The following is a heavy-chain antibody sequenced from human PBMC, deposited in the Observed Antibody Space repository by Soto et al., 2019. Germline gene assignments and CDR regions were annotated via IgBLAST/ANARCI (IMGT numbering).Heavy chain of an antibody. V-gene: IGHV3-23*01. CDR3: SKLPYCSSTSCQYSDY. CDR1: GFAFSSYY. J-gene: IGHJ4*02. Sequence: GGSLSLSCTASGFAFSSYYMSWVRQAPGKGLEWVSAIIGSGGSTYYADSVKCGITVSRDNSKNTPYLQMNSLRAEDAAVYCCSKLPYCSSTSCQYSDYWGQGTLVTVSS. D-gene: IGHD2-2*01. CDR2: IIGSGGST.